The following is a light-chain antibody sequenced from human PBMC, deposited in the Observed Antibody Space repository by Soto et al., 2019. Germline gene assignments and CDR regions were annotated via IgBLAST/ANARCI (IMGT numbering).Light chain of an antibody. CDR2: GAS. Sequence: IVLTQSPGTLSVSPGERATLACRASQTVTRSYLAWYQQKPGQAPRLLIYGASTRATGIPARFSGSGSGTDFTLTISRLEPEDFAVYYCQQYGSLSWTFGQGTKVDIK. CDR1: QTVTRSY. J-gene: IGKJ1*01. V-gene: IGKV3-20*01. CDR3: QQYGSLSWT.